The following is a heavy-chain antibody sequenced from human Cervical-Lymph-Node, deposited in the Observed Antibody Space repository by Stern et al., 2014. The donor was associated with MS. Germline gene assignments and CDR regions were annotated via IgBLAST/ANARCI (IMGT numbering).Heavy chain of an antibody. J-gene: IGHJ3*01. CDR2: IIPIFDTS. D-gene: IGHD4-17*01. CDR3: VLPSKVTTAAFDV. CDR1: GGTFTSFS. V-gene: IGHV1-69*14. Sequence: QDQLVQSGAEVKKPGSSVNVSCKASGGTFTSFSINWVRQVPGQSLEWMGGIIPIFDTSNLAQKFQGRVTITADSSTSTVYMALNSLRSDDTAVYYCVLPSKVTTAAFDVWGRGTMVTVSS.